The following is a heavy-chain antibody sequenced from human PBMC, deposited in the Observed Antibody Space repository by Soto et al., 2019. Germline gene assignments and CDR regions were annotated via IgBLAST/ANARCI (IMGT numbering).Heavy chain of an antibody. J-gene: IGHJ4*02. CDR3: ARFIESEYSSGSDY. Sequence: GGFLRLSCAASGFTFSSYGMHWVRQAPGKGLEWVAVIWYDGSNKYYADSVKGRFTISRDNSKNTLYLQMNSLRAADTAVYYCARFIESEYSSGSDYWGQGTLVTVSS. D-gene: IGHD6-19*01. CDR1: GFTFSSYG. V-gene: IGHV3-33*01. CDR2: IWYDGSNK.